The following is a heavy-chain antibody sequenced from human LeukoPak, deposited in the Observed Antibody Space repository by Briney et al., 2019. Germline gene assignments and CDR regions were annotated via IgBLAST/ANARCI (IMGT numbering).Heavy chain of an antibody. CDR2: ISSSGTT. Sequence: SQTLSLSCTVSSGSISSGDYCWSWIRQPPGKGLEWIGYISSSGTTYYNPSLRSRITISVDSSKSQFSLNLSSVTASDTAVYYCAGVGNGGYGGFDYWGQGTLVTVSS. D-gene: IGHD5-12*01. CDR3: AGVGNGGYGGFDY. V-gene: IGHV4-30-4*01. CDR1: SGSISSGDYC. J-gene: IGHJ4*02.